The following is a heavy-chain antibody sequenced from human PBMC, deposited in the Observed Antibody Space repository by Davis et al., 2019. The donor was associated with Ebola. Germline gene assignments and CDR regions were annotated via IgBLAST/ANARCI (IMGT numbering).Heavy chain of an antibody. V-gene: IGHV4-34*01. D-gene: IGHD5/OR15-5a*01. J-gene: IGHJ5*02. CDR3: ARGIGSVTARFDP. CDR2: INHSGST. Sequence: SETLSLTCAVYGGSFSGYYWSWIRQPPGKGLEWIGEINHSGSTNYNPPLKSRVTISVDTSKNQFSLKLSSVTAADTAVYYCARGIGSVTARFDPWGQGTLVSVSS. CDR1: GGSFSGYY.